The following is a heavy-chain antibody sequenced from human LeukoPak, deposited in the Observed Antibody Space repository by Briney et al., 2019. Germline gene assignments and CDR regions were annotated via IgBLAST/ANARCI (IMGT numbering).Heavy chain of an antibody. Sequence: TSETLSLTCTVSGGSISSSSYYWGRIRQPPGKGLEWIGSIYYSGSTYYNPSLKSRVTISVDTSKNHFSLRLTSVTAADTAVYYCASTGPGGYWGQGILVTVSS. V-gene: IGHV4-39*02. J-gene: IGHJ4*02. CDR2: IYYSGST. CDR3: ASTGPGGY. D-gene: IGHD1-14*01. CDR1: GGSISSSSYY.